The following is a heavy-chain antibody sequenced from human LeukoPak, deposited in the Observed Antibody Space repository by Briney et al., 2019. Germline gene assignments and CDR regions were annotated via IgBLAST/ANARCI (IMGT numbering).Heavy chain of an antibody. D-gene: IGHD6-13*01. Sequence: GGSLRLSCAASGFTLSNYWMHWVRQTPGKGLMWVSRIGPDGRTTTYADSVKGRFTISRDNARNTLFLQMNSLRAEDTAVYYCARDPYSSSSGSGDYWGQGTLVTVSS. CDR2: IGPDGRTT. J-gene: IGHJ4*02. CDR3: ARDPYSSSSGSGDY. V-gene: IGHV3-74*03. CDR1: GFTLSNYW.